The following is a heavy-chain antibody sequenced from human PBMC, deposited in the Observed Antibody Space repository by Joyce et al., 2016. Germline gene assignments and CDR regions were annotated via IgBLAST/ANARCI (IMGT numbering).Heavy chain of an antibody. CDR1: GFSVSNSY. CDR2: IHSGGET. Sequence: EVQFVQSGGGSVQPGGSLRLSCAASGFSVSNSYMFWVRQAPGNGREWVSVIHSGGETDYADSVKGRFTVSRDSSENTLSLHMASLRADDTAVYYCARVGYTFAPADPWGQGALVTVSS. J-gene: IGHJ5*02. CDR3: ARVGYTFAPADP. D-gene: IGHD5-18*01. V-gene: IGHV3-66*01.